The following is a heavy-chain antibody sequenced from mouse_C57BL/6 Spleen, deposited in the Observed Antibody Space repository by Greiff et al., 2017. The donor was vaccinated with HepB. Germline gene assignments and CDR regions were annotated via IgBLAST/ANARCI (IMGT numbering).Heavy chain of an antibody. Sequence: EVQVVESGGGLVKPGGSLKLSCAASGFTFSDYGMHWVRQAPEKGLEWVAYISSGSSTIYYADTVKGRFTISRDNAKTTLFLQMTSLRSEDTAMYYLARGRVPPYYYAMDYWGQGTSVTVSS. CDR3: ARGRVPPYYYAMDY. D-gene: IGHD5-1*01. J-gene: IGHJ4*01. V-gene: IGHV5-17*01. CDR2: ISSGSSTI. CDR1: GFTFSDYG.